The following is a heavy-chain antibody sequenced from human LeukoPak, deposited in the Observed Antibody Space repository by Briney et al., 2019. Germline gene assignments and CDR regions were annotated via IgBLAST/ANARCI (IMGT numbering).Heavy chain of an antibody. CDR2: INPNSGGT. Sequence: ASVKVSCKASGYTFTGYYMHWVRQAPGQGLEWMGWINPNSGGTNYAQNFQGWVTMTRDTSISTAYMELSRLRSDDTAVYYCARDLSGYDQGSFDYWGQGTLVTVSS. CDR3: ARDLSGYDQGSFDY. J-gene: IGHJ4*02. V-gene: IGHV1-2*04. CDR1: GYTFTGYY. D-gene: IGHD5-12*01.